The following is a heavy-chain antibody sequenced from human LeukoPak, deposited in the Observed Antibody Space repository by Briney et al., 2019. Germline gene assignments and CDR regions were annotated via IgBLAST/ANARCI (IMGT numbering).Heavy chain of an antibody. CDR3: ARDLRYFWSGYYRDYYYYGMDV. CDR1: GFTFTNYA. Sequence: PGGSLRLSCAASGFTFTNYAMSWVRQAPGKGLEWVSGISGGGGSTYYADSVKGRFTISRDNAKNSLYLQMNTLRAEDTAVYYCARDLRYFWSGYYRDYYYYGMDVWGQGTTVTVSS. J-gene: IGHJ6*02. D-gene: IGHD3-3*01. V-gene: IGHV3-23*01. CDR2: ISGGGGST.